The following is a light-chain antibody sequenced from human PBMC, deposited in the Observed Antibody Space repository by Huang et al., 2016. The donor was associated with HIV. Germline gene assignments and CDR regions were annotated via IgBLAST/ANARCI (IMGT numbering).Light chain of an antibody. V-gene: IGKV1-27*01. CDR3: QKYNSAPHT. Sequence: DIQMTRTPSSLSASVGDRVTITCRASPAIGNYLAWYQQKPGRAPSLLIYAASTLQSGVSSRFSGSGSGTDFTLTISSLQPEDVATYYCQKYNSAPHTFGPGTNVDIK. CDR1: PAIGNY. J-gene: IGKJ3*01. CDR2: AAS.